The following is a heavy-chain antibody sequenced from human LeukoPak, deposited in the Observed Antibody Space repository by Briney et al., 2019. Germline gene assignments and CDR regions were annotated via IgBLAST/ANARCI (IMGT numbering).Heavy chain of an antibody. J-gene: IGHJ6*02. V-gene: IGHV3-30-3*01. CDR2: ISYDGSNK. Sequence: PGGSLRLSCAASGFTFSSYAMHWVRQAPGKGLEWVAVISYDGSNKYYADSVKGRFTISRDNSKNTLYLQMNSLRAEDTAVYYCTRGGRSFGGMDVWGQGTTVTVSS. CDR3: TRGGRSFGGMDV. CDR1: GFTFSSYA. D-gene: IGHD2-15*01.